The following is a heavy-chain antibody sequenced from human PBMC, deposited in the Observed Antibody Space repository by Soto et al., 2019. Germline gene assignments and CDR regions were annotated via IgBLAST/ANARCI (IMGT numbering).Heavy chain of an antibody. J-gene: IGHJ3*02. V-gene: IGHV3-23*01. CDR1: GGTMSSYY. D-gene: IGHD2-15*01. CDR3: ARRSPSWAFDI. CDR2: ISGSGSST. Sequence: ETLSLTCTVSGGTMSSYYWSWIRQAPGKGLEWVSVISGSGSSTYYADSVKGRFTISRDNPKNTLYLQMSSLRAEDTAVYYCARRSPSWAFDIWGQGTMVTVSS.